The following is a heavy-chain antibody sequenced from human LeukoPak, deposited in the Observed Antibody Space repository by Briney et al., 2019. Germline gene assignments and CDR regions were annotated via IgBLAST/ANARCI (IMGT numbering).Heavy chain of an antibody. CDR1: GFTFDDYA. J-gene: IGHJ4*02. D-gene: IGHD2-2*02. V-gene: IGHV3-9*01. CDR3: AKGPYCSSTSCYTGYFDY. CDR2: ISWNSGSI. Sequence: GGSLRLSCAASGFTFDDYAMRWVRQAPGKGLEWVSGISWNSGSIGYADSVKGRFTISRDNAKNSLYLQMNSLRAEDTALYYCAKGPYCSSTSCYTGYFDYWGQGTLVTVSS.